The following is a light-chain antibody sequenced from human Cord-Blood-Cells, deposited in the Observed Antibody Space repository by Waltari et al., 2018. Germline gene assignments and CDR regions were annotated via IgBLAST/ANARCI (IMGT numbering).Light chain of an antibody. V-gene: IGLV2-23*01. Sequence: QSALTQPASVSGSPGQSITISCTGTSSDVGSYNLVSWYQQHPGKAPKRMIYEGSKRPSGVSNRFSGSKPGNTASLTISGLQAEDEADYYCCSYAGSSTVVFGGGTKLTVL. CDR3: CSYAGSSTVV. CDR1: SSDVGSYNL. CDR2: EGS. J-gene: IGLJ2*01.